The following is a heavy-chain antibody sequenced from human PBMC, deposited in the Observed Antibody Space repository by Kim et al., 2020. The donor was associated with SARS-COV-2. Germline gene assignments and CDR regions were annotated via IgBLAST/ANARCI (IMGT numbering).Heavy chain of an antibody. J-gene: IGHJ4*02. Sequence: GGSLRLSCAASGFSFSSYWIHWVRQAPGKGLVWVSRINSDGSSAAYADSVRGRFTVSRDNAKNTVYVQMNSLRADDTAVYYCVRDNGLSTPFDYWGQGTLVTVSS. V-gene: IGHV3-74*01. CDR2: INSDGSSA. CDR1: GFSFSSYW. D-gene: IGHD3-16*01. CDR3: VRDNGLSTPFDY.